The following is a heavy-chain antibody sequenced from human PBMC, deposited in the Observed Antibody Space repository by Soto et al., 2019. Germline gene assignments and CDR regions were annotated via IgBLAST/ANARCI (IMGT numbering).Heavy chain of an antibody. D-gene: IGHD3-10*01. CDR1: GFTFSSYS. V-gene: IGHV3-21*01. CDR3: ARDLGRGRSGSDPDY. CDR2: ISSSSSYI. J-gene: IGHJ4*02. Sequence: EVQLVESGGGLVKPGGSLRLSCAASGFTFSSYSMNWVRQAPGKGLEWVSSISSSSSYIYYADSVKGRFTISRDNAKNSLYLQMNSLRAEDTAVYYCARDLGRGRSGSDPDYWGQGTLVTVSS.